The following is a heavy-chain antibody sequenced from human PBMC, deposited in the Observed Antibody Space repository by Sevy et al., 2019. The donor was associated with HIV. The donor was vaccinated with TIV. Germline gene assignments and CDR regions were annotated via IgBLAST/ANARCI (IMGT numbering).Heavy chain of an antibody. J-gene: IGHJ4*02. D-gene: IGHD2-21*02. CDR3: ARFEYGDYVSHFEY. CDR1: GGSINSDSYY. CDR2: IYKSGTT. Sequence: SETLSLTCTVSGGSINSDSYYWGWIRQPPGKGLEWIGNIYKSGTTYYNPSLKSRVTVSVNTSKNQFSMKLRSVTAADTAVNYCARFEYGDYVSHFEYWGQGTLVTVSS. V-gene: IGHV4-39*01.